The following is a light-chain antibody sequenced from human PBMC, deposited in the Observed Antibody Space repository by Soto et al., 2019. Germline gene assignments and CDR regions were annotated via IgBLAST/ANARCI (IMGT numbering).Light chain of an antibody. CDR2: DAS. V-gene: IGKV3-11*01. CDR3: QQRSNWLSIT. J-gene: IGKJ5*01. Sequence: EIVWTHSLATLSLSPGERATLSCRASQSVSNYLAWYQHKPGQPPRLLISDASNRATGIPARFSGSGSGTDFTLTISSLEPEDFAVYYCQQRSNWLSITFGQGTRLEIK. CDR1: QSVSNY.